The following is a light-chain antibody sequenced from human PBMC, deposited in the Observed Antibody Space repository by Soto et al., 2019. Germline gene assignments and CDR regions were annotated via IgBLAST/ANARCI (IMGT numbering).Light chain of an antibody. CDR1: SSDVGGYNF. J-gene: IGLJ1*01. CDR3: YSYRGYYTRV. Sequence: LTQPASVSGSPGQSITISCTGTSSDVGGYNFVSWYQQHPGRAPKLLIYEVSRRPSGVSNRFSGSESGDTASLTISGLQAEDEADYYCYSYRGYYTRVFGTGTKVTVL. CDR2: EVS. V-gene: IGLV2-14*01.